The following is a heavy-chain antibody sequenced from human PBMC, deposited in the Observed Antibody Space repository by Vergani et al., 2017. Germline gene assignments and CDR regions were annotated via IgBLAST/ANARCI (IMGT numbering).Heavy chain of an antibody. J-gene: IGHJ4*02. Sequence: QVQLQESGPGLVKPSQTLSLTCTVSGGSISSGDYYWSWIRQPPGKGLEWIGYIYYSGSTYYNPSLKSRVTISVDTSKNQFSLKLSSVTAADTAVYYCARAPKGFYTQKGYSDYWGQGTLVTVSS. CDR2: IYYSGST. V-gene: IGHV4-30-4*01. D-gene: IGHD2/OR15-2a*01. CDR3: ARAPKGFYTQKGYSDY. CDR1: GGSISSGDYY.